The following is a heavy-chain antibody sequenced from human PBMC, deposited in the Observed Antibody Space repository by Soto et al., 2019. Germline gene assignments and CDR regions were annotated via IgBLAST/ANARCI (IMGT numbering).Heavy chain of an antibody. V-gene: IGHV3-33*01. J-gene: IGHJ4*02. CDR2: IWYDGSNK. Sequence: QVQLVESGGGVVQPGRSLRLSCAASVFTFSSYGMHWVRQAPGKGLEWVAVIWYDGSNKYYADSVKGRFTISRDNSKNTLYLQMNSLRAEDTAVYYCARGVGLIDYWGQGTLVTVSS. D-gene: IGHD1-26*01. CDR1: VFTFSSYG. CDR3: ARGVGLIDY.